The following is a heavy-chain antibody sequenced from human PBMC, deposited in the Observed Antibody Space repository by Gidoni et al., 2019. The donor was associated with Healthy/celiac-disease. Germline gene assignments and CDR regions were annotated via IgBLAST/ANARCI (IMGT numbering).Heavy chain of an antibody. Sequence: VQLVESGGGVVQPGRSLRLSCAASGFTFSSYAMHWVRQAPGKGLEWVAVISYDGSNKYYADSVKGRFTISRDNSKNTLYLQMNSLRAEDTAVYYCARAPYSSSWYFTEYFQHWGQGTLVTVSS. J-gene: IGHJ1*01. CDR3: ARAPYSSSWYFTEYFQH. D-gene: IGHD6-13*01. CDR2: ISYDGSNK. CDR1: GFTFSSYA. V-gene: IGHV3-30-3*01.